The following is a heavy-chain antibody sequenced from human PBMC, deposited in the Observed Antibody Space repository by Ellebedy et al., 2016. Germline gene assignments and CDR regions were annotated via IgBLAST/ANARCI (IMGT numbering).Heavy chain of an antibody. Sequence: GESLKISXAASGFTSSTSAMSWVRQAPGKGLEWVSVISASGVTTYYADSVKGRFTISRDNSKNTLYLQMSSLRAEDAALYYCARRYSYAFDDWGQGTLVTVSS. CDR1: GFTSSTSA. V-gene: IGHV3-23*01. CDR2: ISASGVTT. J-gene: IGHJ4*02. D-gene: IGHD5-18*01. CDR3: ARRYSYAFDD.